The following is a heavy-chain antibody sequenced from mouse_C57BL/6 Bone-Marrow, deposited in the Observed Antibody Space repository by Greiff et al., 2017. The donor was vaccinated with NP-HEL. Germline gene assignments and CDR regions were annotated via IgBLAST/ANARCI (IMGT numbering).Heavy chain of an antibody. Sequence: QVQLQQPGAELVKPGASVKLSCKASGYTFTSYWMHWVKQRPGQGLEWIGMIHPNSGSTNYNEKFKSKATLTVDKSSSTAYMQLRSLTSEDSAVYYCAHTPAYWGQGTLVTVSA. CDR2: IHPNSGST. V-gene: IGHV1-64*01. CDR1: GYTFTSYW. J-gene: IGHJ3*01. D-gene: IGHD5-1-1*01. CDR3: AHTPAY.